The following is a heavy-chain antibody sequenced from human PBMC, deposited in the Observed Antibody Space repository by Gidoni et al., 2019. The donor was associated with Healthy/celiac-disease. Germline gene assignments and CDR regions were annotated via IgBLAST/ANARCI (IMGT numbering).Heavy chain of an antibody. CDR3: ARTYYYGSGSYYGGADY. Sequence: VQLVESGGGVVQPVRSLHLSCAASGFTFSSSEMHWVRQAPGKGLEGVAVISYDGSNKYYADSVKGRFTISRDNSKNTLYLQMNSLRAEDTAVYYCARTYYYGSGSYYGGADYWGQGTLVTVSS. V-gene: IGHV3-30-3*01. D-gene: IGHD3-10*01. CDR1: GFTFSSSE. J-gene: IGHJ4*02. CDR2: ISYDGSNK.